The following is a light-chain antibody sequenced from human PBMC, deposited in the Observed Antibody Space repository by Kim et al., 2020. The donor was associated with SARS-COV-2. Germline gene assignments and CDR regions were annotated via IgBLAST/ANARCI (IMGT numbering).Light chain of an antibody. J-gene: IGKJ4*01. CDR3: QQANSFPLT. CDR1: QYISRW. Sequence: DIQMTQSPSSVSASVGDRVTITCRASQYISRWLAWYQQKPGKAPKLLIYAASSFQSGVPSRFSGSTSGTDFTLTISGLQPEDVATYYCQQANSFPLTFGGRTKVDIK. V-gene: IGKV1-12*01. CDR2: AAS.